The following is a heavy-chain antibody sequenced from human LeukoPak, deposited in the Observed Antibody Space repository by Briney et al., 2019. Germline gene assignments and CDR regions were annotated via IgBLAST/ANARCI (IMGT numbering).Heavy chain of an antibody. Sequence: PSETLSLTCAVYAGSFSGYYWSWIRQPPGKGLEWIGEINHSGSTSYNPSLESRVTISVDTSKNQFSLELSSVTAADTAVYYCAILAGQLAFDYWGQGTLVTVSS. CDR1: AGSFSGYY. CDR3: AILAGQLAFDY. V-gene: IGHV4-34*01. D-gene: IGHD3-16*01. J-gene: IGHJ4*02. CDR2: INHSGST.